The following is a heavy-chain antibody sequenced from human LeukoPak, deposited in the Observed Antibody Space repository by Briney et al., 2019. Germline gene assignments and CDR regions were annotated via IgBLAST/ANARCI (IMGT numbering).Heavy chain of an antibody. CDR2: INHSGST. CDR3: ARDLDVKQWSSKYYYYMDV. Sequence: SETLSLTCAVYGGSFSGYYWSWIRQPPGKGLEWIGEINHSGSTNYNPSLKSRVTISVDKSKNQFSLKLSSVTAADTAVYYCARDLDVKQWSSKYYYYMDVWGKGTTVTVSS. D-gene: IGHD2-15*01. V-gene: IGHV4-34*01. CDR1: GGSFSGYY. J-gene: IGHJ6*03.